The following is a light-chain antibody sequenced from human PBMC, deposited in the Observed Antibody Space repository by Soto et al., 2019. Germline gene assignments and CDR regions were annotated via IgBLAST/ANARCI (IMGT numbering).Light chain of an antibody. J-gene: IGKJ5*01. V-gene: IGKV1-9*01. CDR1: QDISTY. Sequence: DIQLTQSPSFLSASVGDRVTFTCRASQDISTYLAWYQQKPGKAPKLLIYAASTLQSGVPSRFSGSGSGTEFTLTIRSLQPEDFSTYYCQHLSSYPSITCCQGTRLEIK. CDR3: QHLSSYPSIT. CDR2: AAS.